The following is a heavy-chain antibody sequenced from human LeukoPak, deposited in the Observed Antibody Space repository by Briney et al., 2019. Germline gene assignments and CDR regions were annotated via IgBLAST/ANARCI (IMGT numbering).Heavy chain of an antibody. D-gene: IGHD3-3*01. Sequence: SVTVSCKASGGSFNSYAISWVRQAPGQGREWMGGIIPIFGTANYAQKFQGRVTITADESTSTAYMELSSLRSEDTAVYYCARQRSITLCRVVTTNWFDPWGQGTLVTVSS. CDR2: IIPIFGTA. J-gene: IGHJ5*02. V-gene: IGHV1-69*13. CDR1: GGSFNSYA. CDR3: ARQRSITLCRVVTTNWFDP.